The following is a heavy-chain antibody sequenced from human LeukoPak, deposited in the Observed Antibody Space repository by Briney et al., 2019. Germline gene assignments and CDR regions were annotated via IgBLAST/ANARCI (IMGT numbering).Heavy chain of an antibody. CDR2: IYYSGST. V-gene: IGHV4-61*01. Sequence: SETLSLTCTVSGGPVSSGSYYWSWIRQPPGKGLEWIGYIYYSGSTNYNPSLKSRVTISVDTSKNQFSLKLSSVTAADTAVYYCARADPVRYFDYWGQGTLVTVSS. CDR1: GGPVSSGSYY. CDR3: ARADPVRYFDY. J-gene: IGHJ4*02.